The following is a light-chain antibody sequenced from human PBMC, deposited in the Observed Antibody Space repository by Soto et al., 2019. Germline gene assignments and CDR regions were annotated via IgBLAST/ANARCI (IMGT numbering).Light chain of an antibody. J-gene: IGLJ1*01. Sequence: QAVVTQPPSASGTPGQRVTISCSGSSSNIGSNTVNWYQQLPGTAPKLLIYSNNQRPSGVPDRFSGSKSGTSASLAISGLQSEDEADYYCAAWDDSLGVFYVFGTGTKVTVL. CDR1: SSNIGSNT. V-gene: IGLV1-44*01. CDR3: AAWDDSLGVFYV. CDR2: SNN.